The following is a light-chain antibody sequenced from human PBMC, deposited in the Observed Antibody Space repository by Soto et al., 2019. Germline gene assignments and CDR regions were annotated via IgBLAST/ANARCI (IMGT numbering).Light chain of an antibody. Sequence: DIQMTQSPSSLSASVGDRITITCRASQDISNYLAWYQQKPGKVPKLLIYSASTLQSGVPARSSGSGSGTDFTLTISSLQPEDVATYFCQKYNSALTFGQGKRLEIK. V-gene: IGKV1-27*01. CDR2: SAS. CDR1: QDISNY. CDR3: QKYNSALT. J-gene: IGKJ5*01.